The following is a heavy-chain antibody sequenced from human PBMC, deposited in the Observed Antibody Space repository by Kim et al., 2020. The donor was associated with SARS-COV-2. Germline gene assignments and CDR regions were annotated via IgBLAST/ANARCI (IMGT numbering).Heavy chain of an antibody. D-gene: IGHD6-19*01. CDR2: IGGYSGNT. CDR3: ARGGGWRTEGYDH. CDR1: GYTFINHV. V-gene: IGHV1-18*01. Sequence: ASVKVSCKASGYTFINHVISWVRQAPGQGLEWMGWIGGYSGNTKSSQRFQGRVTMTTDTSTTTAYLELRSLRIDDTAVYYCARGGGWRTEGYDHWGQGTLVTVS. J-gene: IGHJ4*02.